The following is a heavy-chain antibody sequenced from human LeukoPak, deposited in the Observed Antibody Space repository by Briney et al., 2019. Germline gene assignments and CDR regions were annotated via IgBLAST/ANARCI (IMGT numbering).Heavy chain of an antibody. J-gene: IGHJ3*02. CDR1: GGSISSSSYY. Sequence: PSETLSLTCTVSGGSISSSSYYWGWIRQPPGKGLEWIGSIYYSGSTYYNPSLKSRVTISVDTSKNQFSLKLSSVTAADTAVYYCASLPYDAFDIWGQGTMVTVSS. V-gene: IGHV4-39*01. CDR2: IYYSGST. CDR3: ASLPYDAFDI.